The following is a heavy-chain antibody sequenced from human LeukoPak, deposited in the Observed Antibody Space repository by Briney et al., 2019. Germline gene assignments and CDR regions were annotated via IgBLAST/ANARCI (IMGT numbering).Heavy chain of an antibody. CDR3: ARDLSGVTGYTYGRGIDY. V-gene: IGHV3-48*03. CDR1: GFTFSNYE. J-gene: IGHJ4*02. CDR2: ISGSGKNI. Sequence: GGSLRLSCAASGFTFSNYEMNWVRQAPGKGLEWVSYISGSGKNIYYADSVKGRFAISRDNAKTSLYLQMNSLRAEDTAVYYCARDLSGVTGYTYGRGIDYWGQGTLVTVSS. D-gene: IGHD5-18*01.